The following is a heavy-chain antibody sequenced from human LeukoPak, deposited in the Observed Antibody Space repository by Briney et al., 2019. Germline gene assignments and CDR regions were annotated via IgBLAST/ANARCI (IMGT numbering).Heavy chain of an antibody. V-gene: IGHV1-46*01. Sequence: ASVKVSCKASGYTFTGYYLHWVRQAPGQGLEWMGIINPSGGGTRYAQKFQGRVTMTSDTSTSTVYMELSSLRSEDTAVYYCARGGQAESGYDSYFDYWGQGTLVTVSS. CDR3: ARGGQAESGYDSYFDY. CDR1: GYTFTGYY. CDR2: INPSGGGT. D-gene: IGHD5-12*01. J-gene: IGHJ4*02.